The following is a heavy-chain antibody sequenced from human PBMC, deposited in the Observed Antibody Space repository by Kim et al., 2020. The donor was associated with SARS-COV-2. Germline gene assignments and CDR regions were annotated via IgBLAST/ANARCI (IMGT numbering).Heavy chain of an antibody. D-gene: IGHD6-13*01. CDR2: IYYSGST. J-gene: IGHJ4*02. Sequence: SETLSLTCTVSGGSISSYYWSWIRQPPGKGLEWIGYIYYSGSTNYNPSLKSRVTISVDTSKNQFSLKLSSVTAADTAVYYCARESAAVFDYWGQGTLVTV. V-gene: IGHV4-59*13. CDR1: GGSISSYY. CDR3: ARESAAVFDY.